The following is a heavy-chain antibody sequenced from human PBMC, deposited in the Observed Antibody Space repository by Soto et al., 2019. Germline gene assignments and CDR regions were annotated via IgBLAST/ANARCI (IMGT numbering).Heavy chain of an antibody. D-gene: IGHD6-13*01. CDR1: GGTFNSYA. J-gene: IGHJ5*02. Sequence: QVQLVQPGAEAKKPGSSVKVSCKASGGTFNSYAISWVRQAPGQGLEWMGGLIPIFGTANYAQKFQGRVTITADESTSTAYIGLSSLRSDDTAVYYCALRGASSWHGGWWFDPWGQGTLDTVSS. CDR2: LIPIFGTA. CDR3: ALRGASSWHGGWWFDP. V-gene: IGHV1-69*01.